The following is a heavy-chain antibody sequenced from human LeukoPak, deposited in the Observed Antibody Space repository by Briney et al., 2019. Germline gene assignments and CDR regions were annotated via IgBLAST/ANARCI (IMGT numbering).Heavy chain of an antibody. V-gene: IGHV3-30*03. CDR2: ISYDGSSK. D-gene: IGHD5-18*01. CDR1: GFTFSNNA. Sequence: GGSLRLSCVVSGFTFSNNAMHWVRQAPGKGLEWVAVISYDGSSKYYADSVKGRFTISRDDSKNTLYLQMNSLRAEDTAVFYCARQYTYGFDYWGLGTLVTVSS. J-gene: IGHJ4*02. CDR3: ARQYTYGFDY.